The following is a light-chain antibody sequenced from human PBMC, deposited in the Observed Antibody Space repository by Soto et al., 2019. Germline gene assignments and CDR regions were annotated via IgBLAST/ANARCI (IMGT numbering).Light chain of an antibody. CDR1: QSVTYSY. CDR3: QQYGSSPVT. CDR2: GAS. Sequence: EIVLTQSPGTLSLSPGERATLSCRASQSVTYSYLAWYQQKPGQAPRLLIYGASSRATGIPDRFSGSRSGTDFTLTISRLEPEDFAVYYCQQYGSSPVTFGQGTKVEIK. J-gene: IGKJ1*01. V-gene: IGKV3-20*01.